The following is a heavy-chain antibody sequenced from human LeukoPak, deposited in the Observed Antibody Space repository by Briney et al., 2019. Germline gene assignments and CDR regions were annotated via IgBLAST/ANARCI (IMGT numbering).Heavy chain of an antibody. D-gene: IGHD5-18*01. J-gene: IGHJ2*01. CDR1: GGSISTYY. V-gene: IGHV4-59*08. Sequence: SETLSLTCTVSGGSISTYYWAWIRQPPGKGLEWIGYIFYTGSTDYNPSLKSRVTISLDTPRNQFSLKVTSVTAADTAVYYCARLSLGYGRHWYFDIWGRGTLVSASA. CDR3: ARLSLGYGRHWYFDI. CDR2: IFYTGST.